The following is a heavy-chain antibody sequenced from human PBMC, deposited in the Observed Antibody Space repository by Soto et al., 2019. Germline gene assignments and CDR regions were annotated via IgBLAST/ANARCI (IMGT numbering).Heavy chain of an antibody. CDR2: IYHSGST. CDR3: ARGIGDILGYDAFDI. CDR1: GGSISSGGYF. D-gene: IGHD2-15*01. Sequence: TSETLSLTCAVSGGSISSGGYFWSWIRPPPGKGLEWIGYIYHSGSTYYNPSLKSRVTISVDRSKNQFSLKLSSVTAADTAVYYCARGIGDILGYDAFDIWGQGTMVTVSS. V-gene: IGHV4-30-2*01. J-gene: IGHJ3*02.